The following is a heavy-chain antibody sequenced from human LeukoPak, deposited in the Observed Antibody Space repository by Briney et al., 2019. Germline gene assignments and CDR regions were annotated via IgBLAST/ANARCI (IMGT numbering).Heavy chain of an antibody. Sequence: GGSLRLSCAASGFTFISYGMHWVRQAPGKGLEWVTFIRYDGSNKYYADSVKGRFTISRDNSKNTLYLQMNSLRAEDTAVYYCARVVYDSSGYRTAFDIWGQGTMVTVSS. CDR1: GFTFISYG. CDR3: ARVVYDSSGYRTAFDI. CDR2: IRYDGSNK. J-gene: IGHJ3*02. V-gene: IGHV3-30*02. D-gene: IGHD3-22*01.